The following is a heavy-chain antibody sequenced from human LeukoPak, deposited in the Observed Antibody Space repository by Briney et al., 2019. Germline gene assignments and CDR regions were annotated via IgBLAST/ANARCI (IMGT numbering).Heavy chain of an antibody. CDR3: ATSRFYHES. D-gene: IGHD2-2*01. J-gene: IGHJ5*02. V-gene: IGHV3-7*01. Sequence: GGSLRLSCAASGFTFSSYWMSWVRQAPEKGLEWVAKIKPDGSEIYHVDSVQGRFTISRDNAKNSLYLQMNSLRAEDTAVYYCATSRFYHESWGQGTLVTVSS. CDR2: IKPDGSEI. CDR1: GFTFSSYW.